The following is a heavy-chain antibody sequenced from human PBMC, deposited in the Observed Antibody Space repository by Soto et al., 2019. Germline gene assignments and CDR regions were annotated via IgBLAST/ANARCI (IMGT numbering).Heavy chain of an antibody. CDR3: ARDRVCTSATCGEFDYYYYYGMDV. V-gene: IGHV3-30*04. D-gene: IGHD2-2*01. Sequence: VGSLRLSCAASGFTFSNYARHWVRQAPGKGLEWVAIISYDGNKKYNAESVKGRLSISRDNSKNTLYLQMNSLRAEDTAVYYCARDRVCTSATCGEFDYYYYYGMDVWGQGTTVTVSS. CDR2: ISYDGNKK. J-gene: IGHJ6*02. CDR1: GFTFSNYA.